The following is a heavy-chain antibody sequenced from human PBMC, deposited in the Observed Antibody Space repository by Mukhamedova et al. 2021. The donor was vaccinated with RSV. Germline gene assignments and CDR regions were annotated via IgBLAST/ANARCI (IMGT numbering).Heavy chain of an antibody. CDR1: RSYG. J-gene: IGHJ3*02. CDR3: AKDLIVGAHDAFDI. V-gene: IGHV3-30*18. Sequence: RSYGMHWVRQAPGKGLEWVAVISYDGSNKYYADSVKGRFTISRDNSKNTLYLQMNSLRAEDTAVYYCAKDLIVGAHDAFDIWGLG. CDR2: ISYDGSNK. D-gene: IGHD1-26*01.